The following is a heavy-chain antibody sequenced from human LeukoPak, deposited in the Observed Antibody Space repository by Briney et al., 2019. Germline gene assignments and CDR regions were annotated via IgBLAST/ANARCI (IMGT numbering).Heavy chain of an antibody. V-gene: IGHV3-74*01. CDR2: VNNDGRGT. CDR3: ARASVGGNPFDY. CDR1: GFTLSNYW. J-gene: IGHJ4*02. D-gene: IGHD1-26*01. Sequence: GGSLRLSCVASGFTLSNYWMHWVRQAPGQGLLWVSRVNNDGRGTTYADSVKGRFTISRDNAKNTLFLQMNSLRVEDTAVYYCARASVGGNPFDYWGQGTLVTVSS.